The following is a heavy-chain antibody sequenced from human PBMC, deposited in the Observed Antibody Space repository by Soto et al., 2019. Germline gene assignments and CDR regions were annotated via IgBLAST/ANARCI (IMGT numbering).Heavy chain of an antibody. CDR3: ARDLFIAAAGNNWFDP. D-gene: IGHD6-13*01. Sequence: ASVKVSCKASGYTFTSYPVHWVRQAPGQGLEWMGGIIPIFGTANYAQKFQGRVTITADESTSTAYMELSSLRSEDTAVYYCARDLFIAAAGNNWFDPWGQGTLVTVSS. CDR2: IIPIFGTA. J-gene: IGHJ5*02. CDR1: GYTFTSYP. V-gene: IGHV1-69*01.